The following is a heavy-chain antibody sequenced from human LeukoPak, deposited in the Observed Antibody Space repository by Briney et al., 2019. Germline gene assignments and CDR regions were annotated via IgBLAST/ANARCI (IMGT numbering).Heavy chain of an antibody. D-gene: IGHD3-9*01. V-gene: IGHV1-18*01. CDR1: GYTFTSYG. Sequence: ASVKVSCKASGYTFTSYGISWVRQAPGQGLEGMGWISAYNGNTNYAQKLQGRVTMTTDTSTSTAYMELRSLRSDDTAVYYCARALPVLRYFDWLSLPDAFDIWGQGTMVTVSS. J-gene: IGHJ3*02. CDR2: ISAYNGNT. CDR3: ARALPVLRYFDWLSLPDAFDI.